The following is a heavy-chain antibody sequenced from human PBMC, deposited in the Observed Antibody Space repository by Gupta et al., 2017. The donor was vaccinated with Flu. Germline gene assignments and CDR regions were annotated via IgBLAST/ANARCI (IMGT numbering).Heavy chain of an antibody. D-gene: IGHD6-19*01. CDR1: GYNYINHW. V-gene: IGHV5-51*03. J-gene: IGHJ4*02. CDR3: ARRNNTGWSDY. CDR2: IFPGDSDT. Sequence: EVQLVQSGAEVRKPGESLKISCKGSGYNYINHWIGWVRQMPGKGLEWMGIIFPGDSDTRYSPSFQGQVTISVDKSISTAYLQWSSLKASDTAMYYCARRNNTGWSDYWGQGTLVTVSS.